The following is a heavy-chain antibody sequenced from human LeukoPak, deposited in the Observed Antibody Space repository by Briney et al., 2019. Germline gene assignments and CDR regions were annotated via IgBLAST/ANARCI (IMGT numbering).Heavy chain of an antibody. J-gene: IGHJ4*02. D-gene: IGHD3-22*01. CDR3: AREGPYYYDSSGYLRFAPKYYFDY. Sequence: PSETLSLTCTVSGGSISSYYWSWIRQPAGKGLEWIGRIYTSGSTNYNPSLKSRATMSVDTSKNQFSLKLSSVTAADTAVYYCAREGPYYYDSSGYLRFAPKYYFDYWGQGTLVTVSS. CDR2: IYTSGST. V-gene: IGHV4-4*07. CDR1: GGSISSYY.